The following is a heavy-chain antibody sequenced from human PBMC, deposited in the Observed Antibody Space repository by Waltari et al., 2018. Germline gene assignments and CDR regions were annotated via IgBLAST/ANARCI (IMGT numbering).Heavy chain of an antibody. CDR3: AREYCSSTSCYSRDWYFDL. V-gene: IGHV4-34*01. CDR2: INHSGST. CDR1: GGSFSGYY. Sequence: QVQLQQWGAGLLKPSETLSLTCAVYGGSFSGYYWSWIRQPPGQGLEWIGEINHSGSTNYNPSLKSRVTISVDTSKNQFSLKLSSVTAADTAVYYCAREYCSSTSCYSRDWYFDLWGRGTLVTVSS. D-gene: IGHD2-2*02. J-gene: IGHJ2*01.